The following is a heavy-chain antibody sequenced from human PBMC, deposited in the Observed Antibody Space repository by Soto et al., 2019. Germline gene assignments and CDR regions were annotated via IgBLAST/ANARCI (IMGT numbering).Heavy chain of an antibody. CDR1: GYSFTSYW. V-gene: IGHV5-51*01. Sequence: GESLKISCKGSGYSFTSYWIGWVRQMPGKGLEWMGIIYPGDSDTRYSPSFQGQVTISADKSISTAYMQWSSLKASDTAMYYCARQVYCSSTSCYTGPFGYWGQGTLVTVSS. CDR3: ARQVYCSSTSCYTGPFGY. D-gene: IGHD2-2*02. CDR2: IYPGDSDT. J-gene: IGHJ4*02.